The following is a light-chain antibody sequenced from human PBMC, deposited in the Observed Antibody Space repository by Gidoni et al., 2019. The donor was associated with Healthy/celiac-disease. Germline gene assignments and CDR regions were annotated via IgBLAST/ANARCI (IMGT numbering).Light chain of an antibody. V-gene: IGLV3-21*03. Sequence: SYVLTQPPSVSVAPGKTARITCGGNNIGSKIVQWYPQKPGQAPVLVVYDDSDRHSGIPERFSGSNSGKTASLTISRVEAGDEADYYCQVWDSISDHPVFGGGTKLTVL. CDR2: DDS. CDR1: NIGSKI. J-gene: IGLJ2*01. CDR3: QVWDSISDHPV.